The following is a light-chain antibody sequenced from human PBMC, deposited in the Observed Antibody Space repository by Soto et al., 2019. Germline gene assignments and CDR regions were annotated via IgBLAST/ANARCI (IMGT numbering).Light chain of an antibody. J-gene: IGLJ1*01. CDR1: SSDVGSNNR. CDR2: DVS. V-gene: IGLV2-18*02. Sequence: QSVLTQPPSVSGSPGQSVAISCSGSSSDVGSNNRVSWYQQPPGTAPKLMIYDVSNRPSGVSNRFSGSKSGNTASLTISGLQAEDEADYYCSSYTSSSTLYVFVTGTKVTVL. CDR3: SSYTSSSTLYV.